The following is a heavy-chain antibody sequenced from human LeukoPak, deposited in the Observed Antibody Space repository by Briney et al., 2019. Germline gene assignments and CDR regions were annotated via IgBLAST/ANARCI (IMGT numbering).Heavy chain of an antibody. CDR3: AKAPTGDAFDI. Sequence: GRSLRLSCAASGFTFSSYAMHWVRQAPGKGLEWVAVISYDGSNKYYADSVKGRFTISRDNSKNTLYLQMNSLRAEDTAVYYCAKAPTGDAFDIWGQGTMVTVSS. CDR1: GFTFSSYA. V-gene: IGHV3-30-3*01. CDR2: ISYDGSNK. D-gene: IGHD1-1*01. J-gene: IGHJ3*02.